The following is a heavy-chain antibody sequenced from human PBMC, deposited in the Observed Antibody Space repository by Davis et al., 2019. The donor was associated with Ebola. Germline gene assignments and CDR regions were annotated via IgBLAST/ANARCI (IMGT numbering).Heavy chain of an antibody. V-gene: IGHV3-33*01. Sequence: GGSLRLSCAASGFTFSSYGMHWVRQAPGKGLEWAAVIWYDGSNKYYADSVKGRFTISRDNAKNSLYLQMNSLRVEDTAVYYCARFSRGSIESYWGQGTLVTVSS. CDR3: ARFSRGSIESY. CDR2: IWYDGSNK. CDR1: GFTFSSYG. J-gene: IGHJ4*02. D-gene: IGHD6-6*01.